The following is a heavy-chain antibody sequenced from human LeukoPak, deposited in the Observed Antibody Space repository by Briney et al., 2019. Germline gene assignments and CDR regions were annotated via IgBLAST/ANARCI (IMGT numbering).Heavy chain of an antibody. CDR2: IYSSGNT. Sequence: SETLCLSCTVSGVSFTTYYWTWIRQPAGKGPEWIGRIYSSGNTNYNPSLESRVTMSIDTSKHQFSLKLTSVTAADTAVYYCARERGILRGDAFDLWGQGTMVTVSS. D-gene: IGHD1-26*01. CDR3: ARERGILRGDAFDL. CDR1: GVSFTTYY. J-gene: IGHJ3*01. V-gene: IGHV4-4*07.